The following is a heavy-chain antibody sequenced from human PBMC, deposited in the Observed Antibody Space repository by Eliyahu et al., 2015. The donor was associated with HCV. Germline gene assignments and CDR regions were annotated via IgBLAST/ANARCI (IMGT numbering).Heavy chain of an antibody. CDR1: GYTFTSYD. V-gene: IGHV1-8*01. CDR3: ARGRRKLGTTGGSHWFDP. D-gene: IGHD3-16*01. CDR2: MNPNSGNT. Sequence: QVQLVQSGAEVKKPGASVKVSCKASGYTFTSYDINWVRQATGQGLEWMGWMNPNSGNTGYAQKFQGRVTMTRNTSISTAYMELSSLRSEDTAVYYCARGRRKLGTTGGSHWFDPWGQGTLVTVSS. J-gene: IGHJ5*02.